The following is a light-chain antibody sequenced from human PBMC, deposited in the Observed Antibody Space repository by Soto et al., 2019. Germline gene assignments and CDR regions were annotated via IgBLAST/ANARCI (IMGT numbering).Light chain of an antibody. Sequence: QSVLTQPPSVSAAPGQQVTISCSGSNANIGSNSVAWYQQVPGSAPKLLIYDNYHRPSGISDRFSGSKSGTSATLAITGLQTGDEADYYCGTWDGSMSGGGVFGGGTKLTVL. CDR3: GTWDGSMSGGGV. J-gene: IGLJ3*02. CDR1: NANIGSNS. V-gene: IGLV1-51*01. CDR2: DNY.